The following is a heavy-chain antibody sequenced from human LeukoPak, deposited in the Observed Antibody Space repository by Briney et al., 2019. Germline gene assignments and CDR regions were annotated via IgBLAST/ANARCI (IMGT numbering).Heavy chain of an antibody. CDR1: GGSISSSSYY. V-gene: IGHV4-39*07. J-gene: IGHJ6*04. CDR3: ARTHTRYSSRILFDI. D-gene: IGHD6-13*01. CDR2: IYYSGST. Sequence: SETLSLTCTVSGGSISSSSYYWGWIRQPPGKGLEWIGSIYYSGSTYYNPSLKSRVTISVDTSKNQFSLKLSSVTAADTAVYYCARTHTRYSSRILFDIWGKGTTVTVSS.